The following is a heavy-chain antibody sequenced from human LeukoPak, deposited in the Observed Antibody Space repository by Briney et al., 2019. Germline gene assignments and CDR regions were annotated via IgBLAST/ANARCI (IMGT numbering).Heavy chain of an antibody. CDR1: GGSISSGGCY. J-gene: IGHJ4*02. Sequence: PSQTLSLTCTVTGGSISSGGCYWSWIRQPPGKGLEWIGYVYHSGSTYYNPSLKSRVTISVDRSKNQFSLKLSSVTAADTAVYYCASDLRYCSSTSCYISLDYWGQGTLVTVSS. CDR2: VYHSGST. V-gene: IGHV4-30-2*01. CDR3: ASDLRYCSSTSCYISLDY. D-gene: IGHD2-2*02.